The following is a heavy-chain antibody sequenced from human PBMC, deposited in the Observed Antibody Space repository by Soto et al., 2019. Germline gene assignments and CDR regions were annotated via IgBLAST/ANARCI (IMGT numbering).Heavy chain of an antibody. Sequence: QVQLVQSGAEVKKPGASVKVSCKASVYTFTSYGISWVRQAPGQGLEWMGWISDYNGNTNYAQKLQGRVTMTTETTTSTAYMVLRRLNSEDTAVSYCAREDYYGSGGAYWGQGTLVTVSS. J-gene: IGHJ4*02. CDR2: ISDYNGNT. V-gene: IGHV1-18*01. D-gene: IGHD3-10*01. CDR3: AREDYYGSGGAY. CDR1: VYTFTSYG.